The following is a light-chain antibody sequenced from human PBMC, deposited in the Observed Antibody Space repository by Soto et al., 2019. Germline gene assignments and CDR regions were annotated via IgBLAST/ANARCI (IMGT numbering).Light chain of an antibody. CDR3: QQVKTYPLT. Sequence: DIHLTQSPSFLSASVGERVTITCRPSQAVPNNMAWYQQKPGKPPKLLIYEESTLHSGVPSRFSGRKSGTQFTLTIDSLQPEDFATYDWQQVKTYPLTVGGGTKVEIK. CDR2: EES. CDR1: QAVPNN. V-gene: IGKV1-9*01. J-gene: IGKJ4*01.